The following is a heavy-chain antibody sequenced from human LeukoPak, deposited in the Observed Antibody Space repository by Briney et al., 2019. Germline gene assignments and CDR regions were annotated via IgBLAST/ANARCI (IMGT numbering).Heavy chain of an antibody. CDR2: FDPENGET. J-gene: IGHJ6*03. CDR3: AGLRSNYFYYYMDV. Sequence: ASVKVSCKVSEYTLTELSMHWVRQAPGKGLEWMGGFDPENGETTYAQEFQGRLTVTEDTSTDTAYMELSGLKSEDTAVYYCAGLRSNYFYYYMDVWGKGTTVTVSS. CDR1: EYTLTELS. V-gene: IGHV1-24*01. D-gene: IGHD3-10*01.